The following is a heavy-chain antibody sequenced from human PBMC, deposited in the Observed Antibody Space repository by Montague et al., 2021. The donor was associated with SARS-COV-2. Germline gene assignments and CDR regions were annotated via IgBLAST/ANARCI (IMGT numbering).Heavy chain of an antibody. Sequence: PALVKPTQTLTLTCTLSGVSLNTRSVCVSWIRQPPGKALEWLARSDWDEDKYYNIFLETRLTISKDTSKNQVVLTMTNMDPVDTGTHYCTWSPYDFFYRNAKDVWGQGTTVTVSS. CDR2: SDWDEDK. CDR1: GVSLNTRSVC. V-gene: IGHV2-70*11. CDR3: TWSPYDFFYRNAKDV. J-gene: IGHJ6*02. D-gene: IGHD3-3*01.